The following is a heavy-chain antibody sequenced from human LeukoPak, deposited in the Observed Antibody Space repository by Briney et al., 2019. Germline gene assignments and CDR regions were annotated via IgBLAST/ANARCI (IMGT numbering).Heavy chain of an antibody. CDR2: ISWNSGNM. J-gene: IGHJ4*02. V-gene: IGHV3-9*01. D-gene: IGHD1-1*01. CDR1: GFTFDDYA. Sequence: GGSLRLSCAASGFTFDDYAMHWVRQAPRKGREWVSGISWNSGNMGYADSVKGRFTISRDDSKNSLYLQMNSLRPEDTALYYCAASDGEQQLALWGQGTLVTVSS. CDR3: AASDGEQQLAL.